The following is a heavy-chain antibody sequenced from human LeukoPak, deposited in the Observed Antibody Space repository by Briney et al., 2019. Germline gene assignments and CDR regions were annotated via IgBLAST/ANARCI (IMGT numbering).Heavy chain of an antibody. CDR2: IIPIFGTA. D-gene: IGHD7-27*01. J-gene: IGHJ5*02. Sequence: ASVKVSCKASGGTFSSYAITWVRQAPGQGLEWMGGIIPIFGTADYAQKFQGRVTITTDESTSTAYMELSSLRSEDTAVYYCALPSNWGSWGQGTLVTVSS. CDR3: ALPSNWGS. CDR1: GGTFSSYA. V-gene: IGHV1-69*05.